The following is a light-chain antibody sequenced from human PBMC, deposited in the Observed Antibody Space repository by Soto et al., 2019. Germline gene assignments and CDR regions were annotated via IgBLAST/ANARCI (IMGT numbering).Light chain of an antibody. Sequence: EMVLTQSPGTLSLSPGERATLSCRASQIVSSTYLAWFQQKPGQAPRLLIYGASTRAPGMPDRFSGSGSGTDFTLTISGLEPEDFAFYYCQQYDVTPPNTFGGGTKVEV. V-gene: IGKV3-20*01. J-gene: IGKJ4*01. CDR1: QIVSSTY. CDR2: GAS. CDR3: QQYDVTPPNT.